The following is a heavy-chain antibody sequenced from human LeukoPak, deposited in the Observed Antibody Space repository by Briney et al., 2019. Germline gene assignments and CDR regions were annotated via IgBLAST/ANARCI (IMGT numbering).Heavy chain of an antibody. Sequence: PGGSLRLSCSASGFTFSESFMHWVRQAPGKGLEYVSAISSDGGTTYYANSVKGRFTISRDNSKNTLYLQMGSLRAEDMAVYYCARDKTMVRGNPYFYYDMDVWGQGTTVTVSS. D-gene: IGHD3-10*01. V-gene: IGHV3-64*01. CDR1: GFTFSESF. CDR2: ISSDGGTT. CDR3: ARDKTMVRGNPYFYYDMDV. J-gene: IGHJ6*02.